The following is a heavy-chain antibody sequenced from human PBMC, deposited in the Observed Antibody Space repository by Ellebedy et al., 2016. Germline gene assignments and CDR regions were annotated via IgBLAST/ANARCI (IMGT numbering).Heavy chain of an antibody. V-gene: IGHV3-66*01. J-gene: IGHJ4*02. Sequence: GGSLRLSCAASGFTVSSNYMSWVRQAPGKGLEWVSVLYSDGTILYADSVKGRFTISRDNTKNTVYLQMNSLRAEDTAVYYCAKGNAVPGPEPLDYWGQGTLVTVSS. CDR2: LYSDGTI. CDR1: GFTVSSNY. CDR3: AKGNAVPGPEPLDY. D-gene: IGHD6-19*01.